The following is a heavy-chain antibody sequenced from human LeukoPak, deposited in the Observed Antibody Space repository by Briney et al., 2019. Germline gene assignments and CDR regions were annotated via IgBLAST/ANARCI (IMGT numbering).Heavy chain of an antibody. V-gene: IGHV5-51*01. J-gene: IGHJ3*02. CDR1: GYSFTSYW. CDR2: IYPGDSDT. CDR3: ARDSSGYYSAFDI. D-gene: IGHD3-22*01. Sequence: GESLKISCKGSGYSFTSYWIGWVRQMPGKGLEWMAIIYPGDSDTRYSPSFQGQVTISADKSISTAYLQWSSLKASDTAMYYCARDSSGYYSAFDIWGQGTMVTVSS.